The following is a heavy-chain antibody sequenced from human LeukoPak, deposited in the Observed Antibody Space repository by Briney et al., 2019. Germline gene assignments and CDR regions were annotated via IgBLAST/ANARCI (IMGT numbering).Heavy chain of an antibody. CDR1: GFTFDDYA. J-gene: IGHJ4*02. V-gene: IGHV3-9*03. CDR2: ISWNSGSI. Sequence: GRSLRLSCAASGFTFDDYAMHWVRQAPGKGLEWVSGISWNSGSIGYADSVKGRFTISRDNAKNSLYLQMNSLRAEDMALYYCAKDKGITGTKGFDYWGQGTLATVSS. D-gene: IGHD1-20*01. CDR3: AKDKGITGTKGFDY.